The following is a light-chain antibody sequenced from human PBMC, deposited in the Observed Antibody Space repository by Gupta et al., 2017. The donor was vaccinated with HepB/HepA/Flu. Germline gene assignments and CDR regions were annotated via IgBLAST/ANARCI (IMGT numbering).Light chain of an antibody. CDR3: ETEDIHTHGGV. Sequence: QPVLTQSSSASTPLASSSKLTCTLSSGHSSYIIAWHQQQPGNAPRYLMKLEGSGSYNKGSGVPDRFSGYSAGAARYRTTSILQSEDGADYYCETEDIHTHGGVFGGGTKLTVL. CDR2: LEGSGSY. CDR1: SGHSSYI. V-gene: IGLV4-60*03. J-gene: IGLJ2*01.